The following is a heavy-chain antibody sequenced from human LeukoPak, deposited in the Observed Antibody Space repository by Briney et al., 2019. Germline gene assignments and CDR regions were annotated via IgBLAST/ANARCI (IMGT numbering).Heavy chain of an antibody. V-gene: IGHV3-48*03. CDR3: AREGYYDSRDAFDI. D-gene: IGHD3-22*01. J-gene: IGHJ3*02. Sequence: GGSLRLSCAASGFTFSSYEMNWVRQAPGKGLELVSYISSSGSTIYNADSVKGRFTISRDNAKNSLYLQMNSLRAEDTAVYYCAREGYYDSRDAFDIWGQGTMVTVSS. CDR1: GFTFSSYE. CDR2: ISSSGSTI.